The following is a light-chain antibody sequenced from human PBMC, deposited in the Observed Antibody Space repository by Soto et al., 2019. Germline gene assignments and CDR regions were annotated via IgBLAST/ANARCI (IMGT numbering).Light chain of an antibody. CDR2: DAS. CDR1: QSISSW. CDR3: QQYNSYVT. Sequence: DIQMTQSPSTLSASVGDRVTITCRASQSISSWLAWYQQKPGKAPKLLIYDASSLESGVSSRFSGSGSGTEFTLTLSSLQPDDFATYYCQQYNSYVTFGGGTKV. J-gene: IGKJ4*01. V-gene: IGKV1-5*01.